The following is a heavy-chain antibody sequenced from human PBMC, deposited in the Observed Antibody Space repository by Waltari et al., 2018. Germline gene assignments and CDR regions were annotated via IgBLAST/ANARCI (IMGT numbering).Heavy chain of an antibody. CDR3: AKPFYNWDDPLHS. J-gene: IGHJ1*01. CDR1: GFTSVTHA. CDR2: ISVSDAI. Sequence: EVQLLESGGGLVQPGGSLRLSCQASGFTSVTHAINWVRQAPGKGLGWVSSISVSDAIYYADSVKGRFTISRDYSDNTVYLQMDSLRADDTAVYFCAKPFYNWDDPLHSWGQGTPVTVSS. V-gene: IGHV3-23*01. D-gene: IGHD1-20*01.